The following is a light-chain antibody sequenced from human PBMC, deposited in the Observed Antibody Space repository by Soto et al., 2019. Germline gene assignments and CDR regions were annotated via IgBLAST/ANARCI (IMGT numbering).Light chain of an antibody. CDR3: AAWDDSLSGVV. Sequence: QSVLTQPPSASGNPGQRVTISCSGSTSNIESNYVYWYQQLPGTAPKLLIYRNNQRPSGVPDRFSGSKSGTSGSLVISGLRYADEADYYCAAWDDSLSGVVFGGGTKLTVL. V-gene: IGLV1-47*01. CDR2: RNN. CDR1: TSNIESNY. J-gene: IGLJ2*01.